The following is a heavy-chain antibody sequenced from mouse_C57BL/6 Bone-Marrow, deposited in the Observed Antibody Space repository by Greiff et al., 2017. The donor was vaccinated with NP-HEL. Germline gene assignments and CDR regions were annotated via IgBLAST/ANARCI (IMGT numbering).Heavy chain of an antibody. CDR1: GFTFSDYG. J-gene: IGHJ1*03. CDR3: ARPRYDYDKYFDV. Sequence: EVKLMESGGGLVKPGGSLKLSCAASGFTFSDYGMHWVRQAPEKGLEWVAYISSGSSTIYYADTVKGRFTISRDNAKNTLFLQMTSLRSEDTAMYYCARPRYDYDKYFDVWGTGTTVTVSS. CDR2: ISSGSSTI. D-gene: IGHD2-4*01. V-gene: IGHV5-17*01.